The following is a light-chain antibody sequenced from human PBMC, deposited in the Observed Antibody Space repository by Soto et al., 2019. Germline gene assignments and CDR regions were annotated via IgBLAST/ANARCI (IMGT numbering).Light chain of an antibody. J-gene: IGKJ1*01. CDR2: GAS. CDR3: QKYNSAPLGT. CDR1: QGISNY. Sequence: DIQMTQSPSSLSASVGDRVTITCRASQGISNYLAWYQQKPGKVPKLLIYGASTLQSGVPSRFTGGGTGTDFTLTISSLQPEDVATYYCQKYNSAPLGTFGQGTKVEIK. V-gene: IGKV1-27*01.